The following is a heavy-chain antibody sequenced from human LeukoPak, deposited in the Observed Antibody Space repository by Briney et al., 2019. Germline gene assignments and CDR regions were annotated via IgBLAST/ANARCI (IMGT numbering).Heavy chain of an antibody. CDR1: GSTFRNYG. CDR3: AKDRCSNGVGCYYYYMDV. Sequence: GGSLRLSWAVSGSTFRNYGMSWVRQAAGKGLEWASSINNSGGATYYADSVKGRFTISRDNSKNTLYLQMNSLRAEDTAVYYCAKDRCSNGVGCYYYYMDVWGKGTTVTISS. CDR2: INNSGGAT. V-gene: IGHV3-23*01. J-gene: IGHJ6*03. D-gene: IGHD2-8*01.